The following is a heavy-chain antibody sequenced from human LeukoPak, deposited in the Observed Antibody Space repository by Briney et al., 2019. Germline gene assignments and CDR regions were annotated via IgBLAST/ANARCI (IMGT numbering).Heavy chain of an antibody. J-gene: IGHJ3*02. Sequence: GGSLRLSCAASGFTFSSYAMTWVRQAPGKGLEWVATIRVDGSTEYPVDSMKGRFTISRDNAKNSLHLQMNSLRAEDTAVCYCATYSGPDKWDASDMWGQGTLVTVSS. CDR1: GFTFSSYA. CDR3: ATYSGPDKWDASDM. CDR2: IRVDGSTE. D-gene: IGHD1-26*01. V-gene: IGHV3-7*01.